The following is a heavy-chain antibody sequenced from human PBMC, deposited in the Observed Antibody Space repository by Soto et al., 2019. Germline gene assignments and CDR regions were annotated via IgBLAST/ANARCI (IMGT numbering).Heavy chain of an antibody. J-gene: IGHJ5*02. CDR3: IKDTTPGGLDP. CDR2: ISDDGTTT. Sequence: GGSLRLSGVVSGFTFSMYWMHWVRQVPGQSPFWVSRISDDGTTTNYADSGRGRFTISRDNSKNSLYLQMNSLRPEDTAFYYCIKDTTPGGLDPWGRPRLVTVSS. CDR1: GFTFSMYW. V-gene: IGHV3-74*01. D-gene: IGHD3-16*01.